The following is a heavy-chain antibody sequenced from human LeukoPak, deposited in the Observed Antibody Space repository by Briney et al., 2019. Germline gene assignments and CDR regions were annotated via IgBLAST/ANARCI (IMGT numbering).Heavy chain of an antibody. CDR2: MNPNSGNT. V-gene: IGHV1-8*02. CDR3: ARGPRDSSGYYYFDY. J-gene: IGHJ4*02. D-gene: IGHD3-22*01. Sequence: ASVKVSCKASGYTFTGYYMHWVRQATGQGLEWMGWMNPNSGNTGYAQKFQGRVTMTRNTSISIAYMELSSLRSEDTAVCYCARGPRDSSGYYYFDYWGQGTLVTVSS. CDR1: GYTFTGYY.